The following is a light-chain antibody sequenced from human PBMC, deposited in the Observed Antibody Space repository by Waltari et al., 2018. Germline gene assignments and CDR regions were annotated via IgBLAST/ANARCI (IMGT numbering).Light chain of an antibody. Sequence: EIVLTQSPANLSLSPGEKATLSCGASQSVASNYLAWYQQKPGLAPRPLIYDASSRATGIPARFSGSGSGTDFTLTISRLEPEDFAVYFCQQYAGSPWTFGQGTKVEIK. J-gene: IGKJ1*01. CDR3: QQYAGSPWT. CDR1: QSVASNY. V-gene: IGKV3D-20*01. CDR2: DAS.